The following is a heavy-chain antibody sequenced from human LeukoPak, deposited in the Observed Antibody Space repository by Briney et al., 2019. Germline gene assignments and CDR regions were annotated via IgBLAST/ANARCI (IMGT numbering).Heavy chain of an antibody. CDR2: IYHSGST. CDR3: ARTWRWEDGMDV. J-gene: IGHJ6*02. CDR1: GGSFSGYY. V-gene: IGHV4-30-2*01. D-gene: IGHD1-26*01. Sequence: SETLSLTCAVYGGSFSGYYWSWIRQPPGKGLEWIGYIYHSGSTYYNPSLKSRVTISVDRSKNQFSLKLSSVTAADTAVYYCARTWRWEDGMDVWGQGTTVTVSS.